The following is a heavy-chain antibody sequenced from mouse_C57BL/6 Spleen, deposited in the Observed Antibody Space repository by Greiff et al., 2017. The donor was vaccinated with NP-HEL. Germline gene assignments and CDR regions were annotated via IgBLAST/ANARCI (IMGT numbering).Heavy chain of an antibody. CDR3: ADYGSSNYAMDY. V-gene: IGHV1-64*01. D-gene: IGHD1-1*01. CDR2: IHPNSGST. Sequence: QVQLQQPGAELVKPGASVKLSCKASGYTFTSYWMHWVKQRPGQGLEWIGMIHPNSGSTNYNEKFKSKATLTVDKTSSTAYMQLSSLTSEDSAVYYCADYGSSNYAMDYWGQGTSVTVSS. CDR1: GYTFTSYW. J-gene: IGHJ4*01.